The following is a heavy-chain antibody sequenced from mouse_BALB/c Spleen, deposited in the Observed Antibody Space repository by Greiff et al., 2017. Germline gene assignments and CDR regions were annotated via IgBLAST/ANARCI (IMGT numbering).Heavy chain of an antibody. J-gene: IGHJ4*01. D-gene: IGHD2-4*01. CDR1: GFTFSSFG. V-gene: IGHV5-17*02. CDR3: ASRGLRRAMDY. Sequence: EVQRVESGGGLVQPGGSRKLSCAASGFTFSSFGMHWVRQAPEKGLEWVAYISSGSSTIYYADTVKGRFTISRDNPKNTLFLQLTSLRSEDTAMYYFASRGLRRAMDYWGQGTSVTVSS. CDR2: ISSGSSTI.